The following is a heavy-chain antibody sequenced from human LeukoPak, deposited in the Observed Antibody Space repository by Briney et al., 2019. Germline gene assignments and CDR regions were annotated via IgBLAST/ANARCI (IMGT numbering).Heavy chain of an antibody. V-gene: IGHV3-53*01. J-gene: IGHJ4*02. CDR3: ARGDDSGYYDYFDY. CDR2: INIHDDA. CDR1: GFSVSGNY. Sequence: GGSLRLSCAASGFSVSGNYLTWVRQAPGRGLEWVSFINIHDDAFYADSVKGRFTVSRDNSKNILYLQMNSLRAEDTAMYYCARGDDSGYYDYFDYWGQGALVTVSS. D-gene: IGHD3-22*01.